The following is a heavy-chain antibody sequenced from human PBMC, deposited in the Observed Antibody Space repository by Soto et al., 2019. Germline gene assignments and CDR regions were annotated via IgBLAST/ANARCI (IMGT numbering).Heavy chain of an antibody. Sequence: QVQLVESGGGVVQPGRSLRLSCAASGFTFSSYAMHWVRQAPGKGLEWVAVISYDGSNKYYADSVKGRFTISRDNSKNTLYLQMNSLGAEDTAVYYCARVAPPYYDSSGYYSDYWGQGTLVTVSS. J-gene: IGHJ4*02. D-gene: IGHD3-22*01. V-gene: IGHV3-30-3*01. CDR1: GFTFSSYA. CDR3: ARVAPPYYDSSGYYSDY. CDR2: ISYDGSNK.